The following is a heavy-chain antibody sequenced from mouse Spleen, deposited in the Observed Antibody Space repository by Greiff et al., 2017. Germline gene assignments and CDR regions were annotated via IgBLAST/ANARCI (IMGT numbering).Heavy chain of an antibody. V-gene: IGHV2-9*02. CDR2: IWAGGST. J-gene: IGHJ4*01. CDR1: GFSLTSYG. CDR3: ARDPSGTVVEGDAMDY. D-gene: IGHD1-1*01. Sequence: VKLMESGPGLVAPSQSLSITCTVSGFSLTSYGVHWVRQPPGKGLEWLGVIWAGGSTNYNSALMSRLSISKDNSKSQVFLKMNSLQTDDTAMYYCARDPSGTVVEGDAMDYWGQGTSVTVSS.